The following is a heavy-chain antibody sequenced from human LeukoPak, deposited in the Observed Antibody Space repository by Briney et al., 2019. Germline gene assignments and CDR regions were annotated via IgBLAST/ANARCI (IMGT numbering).Heavy chain of an antibody. V-gene: IGHV3-21*01. J-gene: IGHJ4*02. Sequence: GGSLRLSCAASGFTFSSYSMNWVRQAPGKGLEWVSSISSSSSYIYYADSVKGRFTISRDNAKNSLYLQMNSLRDEDTAVYYCARDGSSSSRSTEIDYWGQGTLVTVSS. CDR3: ARDGSSSSRSTEIDY. CDR2: ISSSSSYI. D-gene: IGHD6-6*01. CDR1: GFTFSSYS.